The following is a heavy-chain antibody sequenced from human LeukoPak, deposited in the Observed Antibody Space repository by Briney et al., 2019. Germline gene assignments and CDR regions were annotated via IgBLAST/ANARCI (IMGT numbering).Heavy chain of an antibody. J-gene: IGHJ1*01. CDR1: GFTFNRCW. CDR3: TSWGDTTAEYFQR. Sequence: GGSLRLSCVVSGFTFNRCWMNWVRRAPGKGLEWVAHINPDGRDTYYVDSVKGRFTISRDNAQNSMYLQMNSLRVEDTAVYYCTSWGDTTAEYFQRWGQGTLVTVSS. D-gene: IGHD2-21*02. CDR2: INPDGRDT. V-gene: IGHV3-7*01.